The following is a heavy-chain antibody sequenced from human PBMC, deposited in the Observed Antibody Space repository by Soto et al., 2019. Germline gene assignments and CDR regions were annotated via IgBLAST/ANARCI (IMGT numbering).Heavy chain of an antibody. V-gene: IGHV3-30*18. CDR1: GFSFSCYG. D-gene: IGHD6-6*01. J-gene: IGHJ4*02. CDR2: ITHDGHNR. Sequence: QVQLVESGGSVVQPGGSRRLSCAASGFSFSCYGLHGVLQAPGKGLEWLALITHDGHNRYYADSVKGRFTISRDNYKNKIFLQMTSLKSEDTAVYYCAKGGSFDIWGQGTPVTVSS. CDR3: AKGGSFDI.